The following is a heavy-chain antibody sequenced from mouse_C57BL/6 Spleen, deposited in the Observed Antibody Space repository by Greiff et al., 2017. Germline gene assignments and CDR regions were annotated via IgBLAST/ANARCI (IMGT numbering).Heavy chain of an antibody. V-gene: IGHV1-15*01. Sequence: QVQLQQSGAELVRPGASVTLSCKASGYTFTDYEMHWVKQTPVHGLEWIGAIDPETGGTAYNQKFKGKAILTADKSSSTAYMELRSLTSEDSAVYYCTRDGYYPRFAYWGQGTLVTVSA. CDR3: TRDGYYPRFAY. CDR2: IDPETGGT. D-gene: IGHD2-3*01. J-gene: IGHJ3*01. CDR1: GYTFTDYE.